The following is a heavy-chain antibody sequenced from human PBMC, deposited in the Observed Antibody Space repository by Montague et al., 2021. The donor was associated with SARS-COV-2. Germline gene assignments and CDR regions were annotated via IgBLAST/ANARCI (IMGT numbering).Heavy chain of an antibody. CDR2: INHSGTT. CDR1: GGSFSGYY. Sequence: SETLSLTCAVYGGSFSGYYRTWIRQSPGKGLEWIAEINHSGTTNYNFNPSLRSRVTISVDTSKSQFPLKLSSVTAADTGVYYCARWDPQTLTLIGLRGKSANDYWGQGTLVTVSS. D-gene: IGHD4-23*01. V-gene: IGHV4-34*01. J-gene: IGHJ4*02. CDR3: ARWDPQTLTLIGLRGKSANDY.